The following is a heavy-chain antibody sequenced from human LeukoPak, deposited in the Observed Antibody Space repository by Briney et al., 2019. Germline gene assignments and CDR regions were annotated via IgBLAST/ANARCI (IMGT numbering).Heavy chain of an antibody. CDR1: GYKFTDDY. CDR2: INPDSGFT. V-gene: IGHV1-2*02. D-gene: IGHD3-16*01. Sequence: ASVKVSCKASGYKFTDDYMDWVRQAPGQGLEFMGWINPDSGFTNYAQKFKGRVTMTRDTSISTTYLEVRSLTSDDTAVYYCAPTAEAYTSWWKVWGQGTTVSVSS. J-gene: IGHJ6*02. CDR3: APTAEAYTSWWKV.